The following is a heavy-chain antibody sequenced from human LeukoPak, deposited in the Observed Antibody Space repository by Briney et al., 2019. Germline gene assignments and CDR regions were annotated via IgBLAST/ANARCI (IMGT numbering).Heavy chain of an antibody. CDR1: GGSFSGYY. D-gene: IGHD3-3*01. J-gene: IGHJ4*02. Sequence: SETLSLTCAVYGGSFSGYYWSWIRQPPGKGLEWIGEIDHSGSTNYNPSLKSRVTISVDTSKNQFSLKLSSVTAADTAVYYCARDGVGKTYYFDYWGQGTLVTVSS. CDR2: IDHSGST. CDR3: ARDGVGKTYYFDY. V-gene: IGHV4-34*01.